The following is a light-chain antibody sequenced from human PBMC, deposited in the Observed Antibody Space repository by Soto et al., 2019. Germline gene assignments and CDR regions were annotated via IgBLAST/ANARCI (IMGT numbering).Light chain of an antibody. Sequence: DIQMTQSPSTLSASVGDRVTITCRASQSISSWFAWYQQKPGKAPKLLIYKASRLHSGVSSRFSGSESGKEFTITIRSLQPDDFATYYCQQYSGDSRTFGQGTKVDIK. V-gene: IGKV1-5*03. J-gene: IGKJ1*01. CDR2: KAS. CDR3: QQYSGDSRT. CDR1: QSISSW.